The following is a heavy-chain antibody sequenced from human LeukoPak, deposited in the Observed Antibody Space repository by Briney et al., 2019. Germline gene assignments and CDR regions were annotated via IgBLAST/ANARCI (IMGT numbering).Heavy chain of an antibody. CDR1: GFTFDDYA. J-gene: IGHJ4*02. V-gene: IGHV3-9*01. Sequence: GGSLRLSCAASGFTFDDYAMHWVRQAPGKGLEWVSGISWNSGSIGYADSVKGRFTISRDNSKNTLYLQMNSLRAEDTAVYYCAKDFYSGSGPTDYWGQGTLVTVSS. CDR3: AKDFYSGSGPTDY. CDR2: ISWNSGSI. D-gene: IGHD3-10*01.